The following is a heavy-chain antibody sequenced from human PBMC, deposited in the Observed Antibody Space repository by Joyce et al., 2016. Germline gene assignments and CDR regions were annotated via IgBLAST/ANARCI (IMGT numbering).Heavy chain of an antibody. V-gene: IGHV3-33*01. J-gene: IGHJ4*02. CDR3: TRCRTPTTRPPDY. Sequence: QVQLLESGGGVVQPGTSLRLSCEASGFTFGHYAMHWVRQVPGKGLEWVSVTWAEGSTKIYSDSVKGRFAVSKDNSQNKLFLQMNSLRDEDTAVYYCTRCRTPTTRPPDYWGPGTLVTVSS. CDR1: GFTFGHYA. D-gene: IGHD6-6*01. CDR2: TWAEGSTK.